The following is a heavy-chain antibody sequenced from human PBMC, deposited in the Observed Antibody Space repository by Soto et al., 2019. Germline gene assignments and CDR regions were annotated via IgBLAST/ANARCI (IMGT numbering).Heavy chain of an antibody. CDR2: IIGSGGNT. CDR1: GFTFSSFA. D-gene: IGHD4-17*01. V-gene: IGHV3-23*01. CDR3: ARGITVTPWFSWYFDL. Sequence: GGSLRLSCAASGFTFSSFALIWVRQAPGKGLEWVSAIIGSGGNTYYADSVKGRFTISRDNSKNTLYLQMNSLRAEDTAVYYCARGITVTPWFSWYFDLWGRGTLVTSPQ. J-gene: IGHJ2*01.